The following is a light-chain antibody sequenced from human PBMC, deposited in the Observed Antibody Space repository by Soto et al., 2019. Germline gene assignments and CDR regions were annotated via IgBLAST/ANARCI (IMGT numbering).Light chain of an antibody. V-gene: IGKV1-5*03. Sequence: DIQMTQSPSSVSASVGDRVTITCRASQDVGKWLAWYQQKPGKAPKLLIYKASTLKSGVPSRFSGSGSGTEFTLAISSLQPDDFATYYCQHYNSYSEAFGQGTKVDIK. CDR3: QHYNSYSEA. CDR2: KAS. CDR1: QDVGKW. J-gene: IGKJ1*01.